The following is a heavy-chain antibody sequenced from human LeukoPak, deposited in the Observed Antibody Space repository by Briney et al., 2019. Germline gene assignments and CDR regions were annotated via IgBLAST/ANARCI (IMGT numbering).Heavy chain of an antibody. CDR3: VSLYCSSTSCPDY. CDR2: ISSSSTI. D-gene: IGHD2-2*01. J-gene: IGHJ4*02. V-gene: IGHV3-48*01. CDR1: GFTFSSYS. Sequence: GGSLRLSCAASGFTFSSYSMNWVRQAPGKGLEWVSYISSSSTIYYADSVKGRFTISRDNAKNSLYLQMNSLRAEDTAVYYCVSLYCSSTSCPDYWGQGTLVTVSS.